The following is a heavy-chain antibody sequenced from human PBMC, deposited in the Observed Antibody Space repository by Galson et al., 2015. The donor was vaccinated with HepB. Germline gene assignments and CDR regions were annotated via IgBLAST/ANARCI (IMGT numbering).Heavy chain of an antibody. CDR2: INHSGST. CDR3: ARGALAVAGLPAFDY. J-gene: IGHJ4*02. CDR1: GGSFSGYY. V-gene: IGHV4-34*01. D-gene: IGHD6-19*01. Sequence: LSLTCAVYGGSFSGYYWSWIRQPPGKGLEWIGEINHSGSTNYNPSLKSRVTISVDTSKNQFSLKLSSVTAADTAVYYCARGALAVAGLPAFDYWGQGTLVTVSS.